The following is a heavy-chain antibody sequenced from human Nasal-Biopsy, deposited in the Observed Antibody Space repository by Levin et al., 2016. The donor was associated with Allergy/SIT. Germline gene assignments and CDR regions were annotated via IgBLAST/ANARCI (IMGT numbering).Heavy chain of an antibody. V-gene: IGHV3-23*01. CDR1: GFTFSNYA. D-gene: IGHD6-19*01. J-gene: IGHJ4*02. Sequence: GGSLRLSCAASGFTFSNYAMTWARQAPGKGLEWVSSISGSDFSIYADSVKGRFTISRDNSKNTLYLQMNSLGAEDTAIYYCVKGHREEQYISGWHWTDYWGQGTLVTVSS. CDR3: VKGHREEQYISGWHWTDY. CDR2: ISGSDFSI.